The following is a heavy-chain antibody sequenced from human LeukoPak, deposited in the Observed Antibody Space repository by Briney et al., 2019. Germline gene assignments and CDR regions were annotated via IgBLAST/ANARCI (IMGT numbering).Heavy chain of an antibody. CDR1: EFSVGSNY. CDR3: AKDGKHIVVVTATHWGAFDI. CDR2: ISSSSSYI. V-gene: IGHV3-21*01. D-gene: IGHD2-21*02. J-gene: IGHJ3*02. Sequence: PGGSLRLSCAASEFSVGSNYMTWVRQAPGKGLEWVSSISSSSSYIYYADSVKGRFTISRDNAKNSLYLQMNSLRAEDTAVYYCAKDGKHIVVVTATHWGAFDIWGQGTMVTVSS.